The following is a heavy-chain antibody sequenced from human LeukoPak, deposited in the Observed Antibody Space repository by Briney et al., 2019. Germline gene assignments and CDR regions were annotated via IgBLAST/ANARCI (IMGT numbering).Heavy chain of an antibody. CDR3: AKGYGSSTSYGNWFDP. Sequence: PGGSPRLSCAASGFTFTSYAMTWVRQAPRKGLEWVSAISAGGGSTYYADSVKGRFTISRDNSKNTLYLRMNNLTPEDTAVYYCAKGYGSSTSYGNWFDPWGQGTLVTVSS. D-gene: IGHD2-2*01. CDR1: GFTFTSYA. CDR2: ISAGGGST. J-gene: IGHJ5*02. V-gene: IGHV3-23*01.